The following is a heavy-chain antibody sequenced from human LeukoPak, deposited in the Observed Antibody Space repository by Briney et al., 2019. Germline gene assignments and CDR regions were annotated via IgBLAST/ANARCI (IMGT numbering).Heavy chain of an antibody. CDR2: IKQDGSEK. V-gene: IGHV3-7*01. D-gene: IGHD5-18*01. CDR3: ARVVSGAWIQLGLSGYFDY. CDR1: GFTFSSYW. J-gene: IGHJ4*02. Sequence: GGSLRLSCAASGFTFSSYWMSWVRQAPGKGLEWVANIKQDGSEKYYVDSVKGRFTISRDNAKNSLYLQMNSLRAEDTAVYYCARVVSGAWIQLGLSGYFDYWGQGTLVTVSS.